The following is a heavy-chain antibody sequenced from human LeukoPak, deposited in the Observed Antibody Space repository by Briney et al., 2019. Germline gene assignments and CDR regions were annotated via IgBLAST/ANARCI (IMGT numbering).Heavy chain of an antibody. CDR3: GRDRIAVAAFDT. V-gene: IGHV4-34*01. Sequence: GSLRLSCAASGFTFSSYAMSWIRQPPGKGLEWIGEINHSGSTNYNPSLKSRVTISVDTSKNQFSLKLSSVTAADTAVYYCGRDRIAVAAFDTWGKGTMVTASS. J-gene: IGHJ3*02. CDR1: GFTFSSYA. D-gene: IGHD6-19*01. CDR2: INHSGST.